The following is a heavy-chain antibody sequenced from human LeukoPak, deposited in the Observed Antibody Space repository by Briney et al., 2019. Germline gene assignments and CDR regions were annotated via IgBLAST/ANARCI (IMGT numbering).Heavy chain of an antibody. V-gene: IGHV4-38-2*02. CDR1: GYSISSGYY. CDR3: ARDSGYSYGFDY. D-gene: IGHD5-18*01. CDR2: IYHSGST. Sequence: PSETLSLTCTVSGYSISSGYYWGWIRQPPGKGLEWIGSIYHSGSTYYNLSLKSRVTISVDTSKNQFSLKLSSVTAADTAVYYCARDSGYSYGFDYWGQGTLVTVSS. J-gene: IGHJ4*02.